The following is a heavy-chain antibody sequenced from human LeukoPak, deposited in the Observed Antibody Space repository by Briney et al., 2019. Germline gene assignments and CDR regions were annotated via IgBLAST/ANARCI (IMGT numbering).Heavy chain of an antibody. Sequence: PSETLSLTCAVSGGSISSYFWTWIRQPAGKGLEWIGRISTSGSTNYNPSLKSRVSMSLDTSKNQFSLKLSSVTAADTAVYYCAREPRYGSGSYDYWGQGTLVTVSS. J-gene: IGHJ4*02. CDR1: GGSISSYF. CDR3: AREPRYGSGSYDY. V-gene: IGHV4-4*07. D-gene: IGHD3-10*01. CDR2: ISTSGST.